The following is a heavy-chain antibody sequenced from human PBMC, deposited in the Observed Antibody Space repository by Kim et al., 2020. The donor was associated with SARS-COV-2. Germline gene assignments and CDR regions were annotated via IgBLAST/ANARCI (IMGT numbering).Heavy chain of an antibody. D-gene: IGHD3-9*01. CDR1: GFTFSSYA. V-gene: IGHV3-23*03. CDR2: VYSGGSTT. J-gene: IGHJ6*02. CDR3: AKGGTGNKPVAYYYGMDV. Sequence: GGSLRLSCAASGFTFSSYAMSWVRQAPGKGLEWVSVVYSGGSTTYYTDSVKGRFTISRDNSKNTLYLQMNSLRAEDTAVYYCAKGGTGNKPVAYYYGMDVWGQGTTVSVSS.